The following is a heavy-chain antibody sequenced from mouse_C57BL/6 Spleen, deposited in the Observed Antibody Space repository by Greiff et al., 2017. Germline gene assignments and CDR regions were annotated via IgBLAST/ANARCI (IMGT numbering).Heavy chain of an antibody. D-gene: IGHD2-3*01. Sequence: QVQLQQPGAELVKPGASVKLSCKASGYTFTSYWMHWVKQRPGQGLEWIGMIHPNSGSTNYNEKFKSKATLTVEKSSSTAYMQLSSLTSEDSAVYYCARSPDGYYPRDAMDYWGQGTSVTVSS. V-gene: IGHV1-64*01. CDR3: ARSPDGYYPRDAMDY. J-gene: IGHJ4*01. CDR2: IHPNSGST. CDR1: GYTFTSYW.